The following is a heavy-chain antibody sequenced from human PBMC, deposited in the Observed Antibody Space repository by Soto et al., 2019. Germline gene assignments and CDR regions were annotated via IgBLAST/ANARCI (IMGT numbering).Heavy chain of an antibody. CDR3: ARDSDYGDYFFGY. Sequence: PWGCMRVSCAASGFTVGNHYMSWIRQSPGQGLEWISYISGSATYTGYADSVKGRLTISRDNAKNSLYLHMNSLKTEDTATYYCARDSDYGDYFFGYWGHGTLVTVSS. V-gene: IGHV3-11*05. J-gene: IGHJ4*01. CDR1: GFTVGNHY. CDR2: ISGSATYT. D-gene: IGHD4-17*01.